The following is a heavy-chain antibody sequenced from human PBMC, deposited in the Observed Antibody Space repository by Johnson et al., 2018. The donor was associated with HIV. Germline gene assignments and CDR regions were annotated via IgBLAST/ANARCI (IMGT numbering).Heavy chain of an antibody. V-gene: IGHV3-15*01. D-gene: IGHD6-13*01. J-gene: IGHJ3*02. Sequence: VQLVESGGGVVQPGGSLRLSCAASGFTFSNAWMSWVRQAPGKGLEWVGRIKSKIDGGTTDYGAPVKGRFTISRDDSKNSLYLQMNSLRAEDTAVYYCAKDRWYSSSWYHAFDIWGQGTMVTVSS. CDR3: AKDRWYSSSWYHAFDI. CDR2: IKSKIDGGTT. CDR1: GFTFSNAW.